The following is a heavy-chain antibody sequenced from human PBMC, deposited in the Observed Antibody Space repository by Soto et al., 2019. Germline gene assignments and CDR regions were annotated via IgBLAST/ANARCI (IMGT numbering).Heavy chain of an antibody. CDR3: AKNGDFWSWGMDV. CDR2: ISSSGDGT. D-gene: IGHD3-3*01. J-gene: IGHJ6*02. Sequence: GGSLRLSCAASGFTFVTYAMTFFRHSPVKWLEWVSIISSSGDGTYYVDSVKGRFTISRDNSRNTLNLQMNSLRAEDTAVYYCAKNGDFWSWGMDVWGQGTTVTVSS. CDR1: GFTFVTYA. V-gene: IGHV3-23*01.